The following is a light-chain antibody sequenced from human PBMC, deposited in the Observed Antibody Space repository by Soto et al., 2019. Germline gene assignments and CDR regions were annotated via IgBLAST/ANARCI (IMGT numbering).Light chain of an antibody. V-gene: IGKV2-28*01. Sequence: DIVMTQSPLYLPVTPGEPASISRRSSQSLLHSSGYTYLHWYLQRPGQSPQLLISLDSNRASGVPDRFSGSGSGTDFTLRISRVETEDVGVYYCMQTLQTPGTFGQGTKVEIK. CDR1: QSLLHSSGYTY. CDR3: MQTLQTPGT. CDR2: LDS. J-gene: IGKJ1*01.